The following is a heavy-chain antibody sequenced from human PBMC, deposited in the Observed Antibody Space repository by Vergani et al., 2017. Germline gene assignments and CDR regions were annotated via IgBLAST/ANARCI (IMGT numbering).Heavy chain of an antibody. J-gene: IGHJ3*02. V-gene: IGHV1-18*01. CDR3: ARHREGDSSGYRTFDI. CDR1: GYTFTSYD. D-gene: IGHD3-22*01. CDR2: ISTHNGNT. Sequence: QVQLVQSGVEVKKPGASVKVSCKASGYTFTSYDISWVRQAPGQGLEWMGWISTHNGNTNYAQKLQGRVTMTTDTSTSTAYMELRSLRSDDTAVYYCARHREGDSSGYRTFDIWGQGTMVTVSS.